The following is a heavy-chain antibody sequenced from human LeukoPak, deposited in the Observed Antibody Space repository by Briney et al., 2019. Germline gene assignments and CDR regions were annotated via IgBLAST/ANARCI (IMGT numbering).Heavy chain of an antibody. CDR2: FDPEDGET. J-gene: IGHJ4*02. CDR1: GYTLTELS. Sequence: ASVKVSCKVSGYTLTELSMHWVRQAPGKGLEWMGGFDPEDGETIYAQEFQGRVTMTEDTSTDTAYMELSSLRSEDTAVYYCATVPQVPPLRFLEWLSLDYWGQGTLVTVSS. D-gene: IGHD3-3*01. V-gene: IGHV1-24*01. CDR3: ATVPQVPPLRFLEWLSLDY.